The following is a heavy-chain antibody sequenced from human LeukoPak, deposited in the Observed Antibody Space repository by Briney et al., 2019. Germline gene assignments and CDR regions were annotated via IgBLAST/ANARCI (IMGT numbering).Heavy chain of an antibody. D-gene: IGHD6-19*01. CDR3: ARAYPSYSSGWYLHDAFDI. V-gene: IGHV4-59*01. CDR2: IYYSGST. J-gene: IGHJ3*02. Sequence: SETLSLTCTVSGGSISSYYWSWIRQPPGKGLEWIGYIYYSGSTNYNPSLKSRVTISVDTSKNQFSLKLSSVTAADTAVYYCARAYPSYSSGWYLHDAFDIWGQGTMVTVSS. CDR1: GGSISSYY.